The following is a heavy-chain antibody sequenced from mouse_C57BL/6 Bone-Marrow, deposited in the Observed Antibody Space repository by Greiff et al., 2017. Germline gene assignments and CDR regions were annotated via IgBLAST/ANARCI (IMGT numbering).Heavy chain of an antibody. Sequence: QVQLQQSGAELVRPGTSVKMSCKASGYTFTNYWIGWAKQRPGHGLEWIGDIYPGGGYTNYNEKFKGKATLTADKSSSPAYMQFSSLTSEDSAIYYCARSLFLKYFDGWGTGTTVTVSS. CDR3: ARSLFLKYFDG. CDR2: IYPGGGYT. CDR1: GYTFTNYW. J-gene: IGHJ1*03. V-gene: IGHV1-63*01.